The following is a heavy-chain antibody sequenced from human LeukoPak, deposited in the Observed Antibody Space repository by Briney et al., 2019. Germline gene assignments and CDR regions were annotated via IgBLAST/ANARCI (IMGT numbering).Heavy chain of an antibody. CDR1: GFTVSSNY. V-gene: IGHV3-53*01. D-gene: IGHD3-9*01. CDR3: AREFHVISDAFDI. CDR2: IYNGGNT. J-gene: IGHJ3*02. Sequence: PGGSLRLSCAASGFTVSSNYMSWVRQAPGKGLEWASVIYNGGNTYYADSVKGRFTISRDNSKNTLYLQMNSLTAEDTAVYYCAREFHVISDAFDIWGQGTMVTVSS.